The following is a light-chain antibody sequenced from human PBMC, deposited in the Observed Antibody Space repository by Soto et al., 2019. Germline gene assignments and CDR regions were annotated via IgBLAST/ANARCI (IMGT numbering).Light chain of an antibody. J-gene: IGKJ1*01. CDR3: QQYGSSSWT. Sequence: EIAMTQSPATLSVSPGDRATLSCRASQSVSSNLAWYQQKPGQAPRLLIYGASTRATGIPDRFSGSGSGTDFTLTISRLEPEDFAVYYCQQYGSSSWTCGQGTKVDI. V-gene: IGKV3-20*01. CDR1: QSVSSN. CDR2: GAS.